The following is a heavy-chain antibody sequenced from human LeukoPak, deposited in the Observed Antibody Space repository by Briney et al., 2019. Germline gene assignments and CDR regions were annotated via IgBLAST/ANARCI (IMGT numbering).Heavy chain of an antibody. V-gene: IGHV1-69*04. CDR2: IIPILGIA. D-gene: IGHD3-22*01. CDR3: ARSEDYYDSSGYYDY. Sequence: SVKVSCKASGGTFSSYAISWVRQVPGQGLEWMGRIIPILGIANYAQKFQGRATITADKSTSTAYMELSSLRSEDTAVYYCARSEDYYDSSGYYDYWGQGTLVTVSS. CDR1: GGTFSSYA. J-gene: IGHJ4*02.